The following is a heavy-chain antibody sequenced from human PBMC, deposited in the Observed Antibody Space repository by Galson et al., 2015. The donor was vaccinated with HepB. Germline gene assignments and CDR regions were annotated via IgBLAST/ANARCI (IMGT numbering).Heavy chain of an antibody. CDR2: IYYSGST. D-gene: IGHD2-2*03. V-gene: IGHV4-59*08. J-gene: IGHJ6*02. CDR3: ARHKVDIITVPVYYDGMDV. Sequence: ETLSLTCTVSGGSIRSYYWSWIRQPPGKGLEWIGYIYYSGSTAYNPSLKSRVTISVDTSKNQFSLKLSSVTAADTAVYYCARHKVDIITVPVYYDGMDVWGQGTTVTVSS. CDR1: GGSIRSYY.